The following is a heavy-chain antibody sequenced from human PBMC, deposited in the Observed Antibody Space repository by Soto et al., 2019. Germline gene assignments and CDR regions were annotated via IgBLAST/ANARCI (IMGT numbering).Heavy chain of an antibody. CDR2: MSYSGST. V-gene: IGHV4-61*01. CDR3: ARVGSTFDLALKLYSRWFDP. J-gene: IGHJ5*02. D-gene: IGHD2-8*01. CDR1: GVSVRSGSDY. Sequence: PSETLSLTCTVSGVSVRSGSDYWGWIRQSPGRGLEWIAYMSYSGSTHYNPYLQSRVTLSVDPSKNQFSLNLASVTAADTAVYYCARVGSTFDLALKLYSRWFDPWGQGALVTAPQ.